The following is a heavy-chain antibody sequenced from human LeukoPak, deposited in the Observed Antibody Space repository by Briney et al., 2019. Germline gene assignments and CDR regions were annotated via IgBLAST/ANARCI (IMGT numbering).Heavy chain of an antibody. CDR1: GFTFSSYW. D-gene: IGHD2-2*01. CDR2: IKQDGSEK. V-gene: IGHV3-7*01. CDR3: ARGGEIVVVPAATFWSPYDY. J-gene: IGHJ4*02. Sequence: GGSLRLSCAASGFTFSSYWMSWVRQAPGKGLEWVANIKQDGSEKYYVDSVKGRFTISRDNAKNSLYLQMNSLRAEDTAVYYCARGGEIVVVPAATFWSPYDYWDQGTLVTVSS.